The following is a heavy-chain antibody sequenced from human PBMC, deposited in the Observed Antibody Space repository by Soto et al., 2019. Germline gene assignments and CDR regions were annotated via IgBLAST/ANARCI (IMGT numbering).Heavy chain of an antibody. D-gene: IGHD3-3*01. CDR1: GFTFSSYS. V-gene: IGHV3-21*01. J-gene: IGHJ4*02. CDR2: ISSSSSYI. Sequence: GGSLRLSCAASGFTFSSYSMNWVRQAPGKGLEWVSSISSSSSYIYYADSVKGRFTISRDNAKNSLYLQMNSLRAEDTAVYYCASGSLEKQTLRWGQGTLVTVSS. CDR3: ASGSLEKQTLR.